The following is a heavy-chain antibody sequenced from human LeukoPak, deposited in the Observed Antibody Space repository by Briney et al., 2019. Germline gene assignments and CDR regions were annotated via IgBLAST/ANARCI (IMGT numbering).Heavy chain of an antibody. CDR2: IYYSGST. CDR3: ARHDPVSSVLLWFGELQNWFDP. CDR1: GGSISSGDYY. D-gene: IGHD3-10*01. J-gene: IGHJ5*02. Sequence: PSETLSLTCTVSGGSISSGDYYWSWIRQPPGKGLEWIGYIYYSGSTYYNPSLKSRVTISVDTSKNQFSLKLSSVTAADTAVYYCARHDPVSSVLLWFGELQNWFDPWGQGTLVTVSS. V-gene: IGHV4-30-4*01.